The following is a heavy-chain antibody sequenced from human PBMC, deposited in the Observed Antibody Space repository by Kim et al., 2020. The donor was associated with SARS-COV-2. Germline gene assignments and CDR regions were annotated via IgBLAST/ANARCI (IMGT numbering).Heavy chain of an antibody. Sequence: SVKVSCKASGGTFSSYAISWVRQAPGQGLEWMGGIIHIFGTANYAQKFQGRVTITADESTSTAYMELSSLRSEDTAVYYCASTPWTGLCSGSSCYSVFDYCGQGTLVTVSS. CDR1: GGTFSSYA. J-gene: IGHJ4*02. CDR2: IIHIFGTA. D-gene: IGHD2-15*01. CDR3: ASTPWTGLCSGSSCYSVFDY. V-gene: IGHV1-69*13.